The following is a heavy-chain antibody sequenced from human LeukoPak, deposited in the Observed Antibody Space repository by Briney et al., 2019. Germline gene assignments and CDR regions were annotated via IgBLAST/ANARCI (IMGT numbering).Heavy chain of an antibody. D-gene: IGHD3-10*02. Sequence: GGSLRLSCAASGFTFSSYSMNWVRQAPGKGLEWVSYISSSSSTIYYADSVKGRFTISRDNAKNSLYLQMNSLRAEDTAVYYCAELGITMIGGVWGKGTTVTTSS. J-gene: IGHJ6*04. V-gene: IGHV3-48*04. CDR3: AELGITMIGGV. CDR2: ISSSSSTI. CDR1: GFTFSSYS.